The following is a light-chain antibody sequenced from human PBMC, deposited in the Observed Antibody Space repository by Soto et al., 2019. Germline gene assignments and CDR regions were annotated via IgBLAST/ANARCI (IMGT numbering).Light chain of an antibody. CDR3: QQYGSSPRT. Sequence: EIVVTQSPGTLSLSPGERATLSCRASQSVSSSYLAWYQQKPGQAPRLLIYGASSRATGIPDRFSGSGSGTDCTLTISRLEPEDVAVYYCQQYGSSPRTLGQGTKVDIK. CDR1: QSVSSSY. CDR2: GAS. V-gene: IGKV3-20*01. J-gene: IGKJ1*01.